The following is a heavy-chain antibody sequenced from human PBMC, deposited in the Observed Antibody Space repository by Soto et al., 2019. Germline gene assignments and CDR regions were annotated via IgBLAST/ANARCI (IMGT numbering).Heavy chain of an antibody. D-gene: IGHD6-19*01. CDR3: ARPHVMVVAGSTFDY. CDR2: CSHGETP. Sequence: PSETLSLPCTGSGYSISSGSYWGWIRQPPGKGSERIASCSHGETPCYNPPLMSRITRSLDTSHNQFSLHLRSVTAADPAVDPCARPHVMVVAGSTFDYRRHGTLVAVAS. J-gene: IGHJ4*01. CDR1: GYSISSGSY. V-gene: IGHV4-38-2*02.